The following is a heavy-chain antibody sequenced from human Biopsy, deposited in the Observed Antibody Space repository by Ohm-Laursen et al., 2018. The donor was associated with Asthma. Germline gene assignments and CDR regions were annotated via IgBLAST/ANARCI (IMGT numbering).Heavy chain of an antibody. J-gene: IGHJ4*02. CDR1: PGSINDYY. CDR3: ARATSTWSQSGPHYFDH. V-gene: IGHV4-59*01. D-gene: IGHD6-13*01. CDR2: VHSTGST. Sequence: GTLSLTCIVSPGSINDYYWNWIRQFPGKGLEWIGYVHSTGSTRFNPSLKSRPTISVDTSVDQVSLKLTSVTAADTAVYYCARATSTWSQSGPHYFDHWGQGTLVTVSS.